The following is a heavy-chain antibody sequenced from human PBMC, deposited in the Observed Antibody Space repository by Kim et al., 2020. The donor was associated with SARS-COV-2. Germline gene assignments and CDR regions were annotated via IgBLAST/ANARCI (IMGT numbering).Heavy chain of an antibody. D-gene: IGHD3-10*01. CDR1: GFTFNNYA. Sequence: GGSLILSCAASGFTFNNYAMCWVRQAPGKGLEWVSAISASGGSTYYADSVKGRFSISRDNSKNTLYLQMNRLRAEDTAVYYCAKDPSPLYYYGSGTEVDYWGQGTLVTVSS. CDR2: ISASGGST. J-gene: IGHJ4*02. V-gene: IGHV3-23*01. CDR3: AKDPSPLYYYGSGTEVDY.